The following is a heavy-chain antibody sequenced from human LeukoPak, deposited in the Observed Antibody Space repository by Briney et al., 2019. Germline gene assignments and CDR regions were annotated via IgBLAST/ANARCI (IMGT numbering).Heavy chain of an antibody. CDR1: GGSISSSSYY. CDR3: ARLGTGDAIDY. V-gene: IGHV4-39*01. Sequence: SEILSLTCTVSGGSISSSSYYWGWIRQPPGKGLEWIGSIYYSGSTYYNPSLKSRVTISVDTSKNQFSLKLSSVTAADTAVYYCARLGTGDAIDYWGQGTLVTVSS. D-gene: IGHD7-27*01. J-gene: IGHJ4*02. CDR2: IYYSGST.